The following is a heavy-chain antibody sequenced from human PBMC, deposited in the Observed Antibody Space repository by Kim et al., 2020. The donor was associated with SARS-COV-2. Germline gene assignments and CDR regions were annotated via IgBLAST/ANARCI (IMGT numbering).Heavy chain of an antibody. J-gene: IGHJ4*02. Sequence: GGSLRLSCAASGLTFSDAWMSWVRQAPGKGLEWVGRLKSKTDGGTEEYAAPVKGRFTISRDDSKDTLYLQMNSLKTEDTAVYYCTTDPGWERIWDHCGQGTLVTVSS. CDR2: LKSKTDGGTE. V-gene: IGHV3-15*01. CDR3: TTDPGWERIWDH. CDR1: GLTFSDAW. D-gene: IGHD1-26*01.